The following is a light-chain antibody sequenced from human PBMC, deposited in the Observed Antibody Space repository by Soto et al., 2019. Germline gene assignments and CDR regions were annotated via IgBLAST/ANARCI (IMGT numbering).Light chain of an antibody. CDR3: QQDGSSALIT. V-gene: IGKV3-20*01. CDR2: GAS. Sequence: EILMEQSPATMSVAAEEIVTFACSASQPIASNVAWYQQRPGQPPRLLIFGASTRASDVPDRFSGSGSGTDVTLTINRLEPEDFAVYYFQQDGSSALITFGRGTRLEI. CDR1: QPIASN. J-gene: IGKJ5*01.